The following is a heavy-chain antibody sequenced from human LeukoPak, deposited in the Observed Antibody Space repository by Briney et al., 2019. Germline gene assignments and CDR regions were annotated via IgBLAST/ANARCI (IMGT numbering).Heavy chain of an antibody. D-gene: IGHD3-3*01. CDR1: GYTFTSYA. J-gene: IGHJ5*02. V-gene: IGHV7-4-1*02. CDR3: ARDYDFWSGYRYVNWFDP. Sequence: GASVKVSCRASGYTFTSYAMNWVRQAPGQGLEWMGWINTNTGNPTYAQGFTGRFVFSLDTSVSTAYLQISSLKAEDTAVYYCARDYDFWSGYRYVNWFDPWGQGTLVTVSS. CDR2: INTNTGNP.